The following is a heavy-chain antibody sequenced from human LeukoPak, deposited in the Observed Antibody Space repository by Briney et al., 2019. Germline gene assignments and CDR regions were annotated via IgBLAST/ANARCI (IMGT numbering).Heavy chain of an antibody. Sequence: GASVKVSCKASGYTFTVYYMHWVRQAPGQGPEWMGWINTKSGGTKYQGRVTMTRDTSINTAYMELSSLTFDDTAVYYCARSQESCSGGTCPGDYWGQGTLVTVSS. CDR3: ARSQESCSGGTCPGDY. V-gene: IGHV1-2*02. CDR1: GYTFTVYY. CDR2: INTKSGGT. J-gene: IGHJ4*02. D-gene: IGHD2-15*01.